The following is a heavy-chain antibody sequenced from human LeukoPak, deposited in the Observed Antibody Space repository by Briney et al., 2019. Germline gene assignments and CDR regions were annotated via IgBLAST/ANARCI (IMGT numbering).Heavy chain of an antibody. V-gene: IGHV4-38-2*01. J-gene: IGHJ4*02. D-gene: IGHD3-10*01. CDR3: AGGDENETRAQGY. Sequence: SEILSLTCVVSDFSISSGHYWGWIRQPPGKGLEWIGTIYHSGSTYYTPSLQSRVTISVDTSKNQFSLKLSSVTAADTAVYYCAGGDENETRAQGYWGQGTLVTVSS. CDR2: IYHSGST. CDR1: DFSISSGHY.